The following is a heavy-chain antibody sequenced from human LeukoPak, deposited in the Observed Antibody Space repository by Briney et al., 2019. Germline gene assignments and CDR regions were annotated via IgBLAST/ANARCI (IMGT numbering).Heavy chain of an antibody. CDR1: RFTFSNYA. D-gene: IGHD2-8*01. CDR2: ISSSSSYI. J-gene: IGHJ4*02. CDR3: ARDLYDMLPTPDY. V-gene: IGHV3-21*01. Sequence: GGSLRLSCAASRFTFSNYAMSWVRQAPGKGLEWVSSISSSSSYIYYADSVKGRFTISRDNAKNSLYLQMNSLRAEDTAVYYCARDLYDMLPTPDYWGQGTLVTVSS.